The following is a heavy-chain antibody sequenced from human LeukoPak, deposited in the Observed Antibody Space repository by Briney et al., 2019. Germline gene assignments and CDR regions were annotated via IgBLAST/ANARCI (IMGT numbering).Heavy chain of an antibody. J-gene: IGHJ4*02. D-gene: IGHD3-22*01. CDR2: ISSTSSTI. CDR3: ARVDSSGYFYWPDY. V-gene: IGHV3-48*04. CDR1: GFTFSSYS. Sequence: PGGSLRLSCAASGFTFSSYSMSWVRQAPGKGLEWVSYISSTSSTIYYADSVKGRFTISRDNAKNSLYLQMNSLRAEDTAVYYCARVDSSGYFYWPDYWGQGTLVTVSA.